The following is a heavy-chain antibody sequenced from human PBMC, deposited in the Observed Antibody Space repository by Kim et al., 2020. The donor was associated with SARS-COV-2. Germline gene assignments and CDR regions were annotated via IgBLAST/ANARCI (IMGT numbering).Heavy chain of an antibody. J-gene: IGHJ3*01. CDR1: GASVSSGTYF. Sequence: SETLSLTCTVSGASVSSGTYFWSWIRQPPGKGLEFIGSIFYSGGTNYNPSLKSRVSISLDTSKNQLSLKLTSLTAADAAVYYCARGSPSLAGSQNAFDV. CDR3: ARGSPSLAGSQNAFDV. V-gene: IGHV4-61*01. CDR2: IFYSGGT. D-gene: IGHD2-15*01.